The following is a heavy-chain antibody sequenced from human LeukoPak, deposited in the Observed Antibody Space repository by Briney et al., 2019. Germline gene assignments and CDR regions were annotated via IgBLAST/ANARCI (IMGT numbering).Heavy chain of an antibody. J-gene: IGHJ4*02. Sequence: SVKVSCKASGGTFSSYAISWVRQAPGQGLEWMGGIIPIFGTANYAQKFQGRVTITADESTSTAYMELSSLRSEDTAVYYCATDLDGTTGTCYFDYWGQGTLVTVSS. CDR3: ATDLDGTTGTCYFDY. CDR2: IIPIFGTA. D-gene: IGHD1-1*01. V-gene: IGHV1-69*01. CDR1: GGTFSSYA.